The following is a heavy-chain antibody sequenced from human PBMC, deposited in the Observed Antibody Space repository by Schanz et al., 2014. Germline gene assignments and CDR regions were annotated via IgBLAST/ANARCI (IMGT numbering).Heavy chain of an antibody. D-gene: IGHD3-22*01. CDR1: GGTFNSYT. J-gene: IGHJ4*02. CDR2: IISILGIA. CDR3: ARDYYDSSGYYYCDY. V-gene: IGHV1-69*08. Sequence: QVQLVQSGAEVKKPGSSMKVSCKASGGTFNSYTINWVRQAPGQGLEWMGRIISILGIATYAQKFQGRLTITADKSTSTAYMELSSLRSEDTAMYYCARDYYDSSGYYYCDYWGQGTLVTVSS.